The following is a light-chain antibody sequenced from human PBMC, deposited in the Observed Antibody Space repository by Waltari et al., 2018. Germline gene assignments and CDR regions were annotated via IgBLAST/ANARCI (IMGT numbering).Light chain of an antibody. CDR2: SNK. CDR3: AAWDDSLNGHVV. V-gene: IGLV1-44*01. Sequence: QSLLTQSPSASGTPGQRVTISCSGSRSNIGSNAVSWYQQLPGTAPKLLIHSNKQRPSGVPDRFSCSKSGTSASLAISGLQSADEADYYCAAWDDSLNGHVVFGGGTKLTVL. J-gene: IGLJ2*01. CDR1: RSNIGSNA.